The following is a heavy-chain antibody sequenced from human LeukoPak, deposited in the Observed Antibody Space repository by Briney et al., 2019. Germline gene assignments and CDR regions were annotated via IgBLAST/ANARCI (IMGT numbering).Heavy chain of an antibody. V-gene: IGHV3-9*01. CDR3: ARDLYYFDY. CDR2: ISWNSDNI. J-gene: IGHJ4*02. Sequence: GGSLRLSCAGSGFTFDYYAMNWVRQAPGKGLEWVSGISWNSDNIGYADSVKGRFTISRDNAKDSLYLQMNSLRAEDTAVYYCARDLYYFDYWGQGTLVTVSS. CDR1: GFTFDYYA.